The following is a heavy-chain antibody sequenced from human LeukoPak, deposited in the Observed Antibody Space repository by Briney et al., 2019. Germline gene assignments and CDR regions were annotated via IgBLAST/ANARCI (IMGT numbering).Heavy chain of an antibody. CDR2: IYHSGST. CDR3: ARDSSSSWPPRGGLDY. Sequence: PSETLSLTCTVSGYSISSGYYWGWIRQPPGKGLEWIGSIYHSGSTYYNPSLKSRVTISVDTSKNQFSLKLSSVTAADTAVYYCARDSSSSWPPRGGLDYWGQGTLVTVSS. J-gene: IGHJ4*02. CDR1: GYSISSGYY. D-gene: IGHD6-13*01. V-gene: IGHV4-38-2*02.